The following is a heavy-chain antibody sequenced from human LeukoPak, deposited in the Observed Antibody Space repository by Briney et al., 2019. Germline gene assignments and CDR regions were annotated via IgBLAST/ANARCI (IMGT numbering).Heavy chain of an antibody. D-gene: IGHD1-26*01. J-gene: IGHJ6*02. CDR3: ARDWWEVVGSTYHSYGMDV. CDR1: GGTFSGYY. CDR2: SNDSGGT. Sequence: KTSETLSLTCAVYGGTFSGYYWSWIRQPPGKRLEWVGESNDSGGTNYNPSLKSRVTISVDKSKNQFSLKLSSVTAADTAVYYCARDWWEVVGSTYHSYGMDVWGQGTTVTVSS. V-gene: IGHV4-34*01.